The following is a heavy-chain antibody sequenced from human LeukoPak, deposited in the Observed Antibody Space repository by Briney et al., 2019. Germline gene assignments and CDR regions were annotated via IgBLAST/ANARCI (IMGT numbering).Heavy chain of an antibody. CDR1: GFTFNTYS. CDR3: ARLMGGRWLQPPFDY. D-gene: IGHD5-24*01. Sequence: GGSLRLSCAASGFTFNTYSMNWARQAPGKGLEWVSSIDSSSGYMFYADSVKGRFTISRDNSKNTLYLQMNSLRVEDTAVYYCARLMGGRWLQPPFDYWGQGTLVTVSS. V-gene: IGHV3-21*01. CDR2: IDSSSGYM. J-gene: IGHJ4*02.